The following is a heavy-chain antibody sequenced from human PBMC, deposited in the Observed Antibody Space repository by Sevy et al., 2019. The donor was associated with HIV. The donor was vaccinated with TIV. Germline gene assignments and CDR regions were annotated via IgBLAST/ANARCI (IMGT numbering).Heavy chain of an antibody. J-gene: IGHJ5*02. D-gene: IGHD3-9*01. CDR1: GFTFDDYA. CDR2: ISWNSGSI. V-gene: IGHV3-9*01. Sequence: GGFLRLSCAASGFTFDDYAMHWVRQAPGKGLEWVSGISWNSGSIGYADSVKGRFTISRDNAKNSLYLQMNSLRAEDTALYYCAKSPRYDILTGSFDPWGQGTLVTVSS. CDR3: AKSPRYDILTGSFDP.